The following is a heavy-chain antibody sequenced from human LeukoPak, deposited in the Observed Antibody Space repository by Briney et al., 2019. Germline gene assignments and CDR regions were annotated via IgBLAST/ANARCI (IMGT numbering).Heavy chain of an antibody. CDR1: GFTVSSSP. Sequence: GGSLRLSCAASGFTVSSSPINWVRQAPGRGLEWVSVIYIGDNPHYTDSVKGRFTISRHNSKNTLYLQMNNLRAEDTAVYYCARVRPWVFDYWGQGTLVTVSS. CDR3: ARVRPWVFDY. V-gene: IGHV3-53*04. J-gene: IGHJ4*02. CDR2: IYIGDNP.